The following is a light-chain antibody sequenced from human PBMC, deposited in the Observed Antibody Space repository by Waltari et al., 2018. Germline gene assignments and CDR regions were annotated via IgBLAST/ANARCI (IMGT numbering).Light chain of an antibody. CDR3: QQYNYWRT. CDR1: ESVGSA. Sequence: EIVTTQSPDALSVSPGESATLSCRASESVGSALAWYQQRPGQPPRLLIYGASTRATGIPARFSGSGSGTEFTLTISSLQSEDFAVYYCQQYNYWRTFGQGTKVEIK. CDR2: GAS. J-gene: IGKJ1*01. V-gene: IGKV3-15*01.